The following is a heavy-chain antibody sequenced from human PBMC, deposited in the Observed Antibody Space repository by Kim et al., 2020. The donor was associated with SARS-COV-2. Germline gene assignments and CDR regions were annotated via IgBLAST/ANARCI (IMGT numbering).Heavy chain of an antibody. D-gene: IGHD6-13*01. CDR3: AKDQQQLGTNWFDP. V-gene: IGHV3-23*01. Sequence: AHSVKGRFTISRDNSKNTLYLQMNSLRAEDTAIYYCAKDQQQLGTNWFDPWGQGTLVTVSS. J-gene: IGHJ5*02.